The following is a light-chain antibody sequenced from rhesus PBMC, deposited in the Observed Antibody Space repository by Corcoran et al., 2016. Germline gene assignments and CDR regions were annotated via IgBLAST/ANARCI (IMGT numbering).Light chain of an antibody. V-gene: IGKV2-91*01. Sequence: DIVMTQTPLSLPVTPGEPASISCRSSQSLLHSNGDTYLFWYLQKPGQSPHLLIYLASNLAFGVPDRFRGSGSGTDFILEISRVEAEDVGGYYCLQSIQLPLTFGGGTKVEIK. CDR3: LQSIQLPLT. J-gene: IGKJ4*01. CDR2: LAS. CDR1: QSLLHSNGDTY.